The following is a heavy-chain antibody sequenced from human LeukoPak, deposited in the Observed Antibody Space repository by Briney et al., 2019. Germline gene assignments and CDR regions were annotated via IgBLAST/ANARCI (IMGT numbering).Heavy chain of an antibody. Sequence: GESLKISCKGSGYSFSNDWIGWVRQMPGKGLEWMGIIYPGDSDTRYSPSFQGQVTISADKSISTAYLQWSCMGPAGNAVYYCARRGCNGGSCYAYWGQGTLVTVSS. V-gene: IGHV5-51*01. CDR2: IYPGDSDT. J-gene: IGHJ4*02. D-gene: IGHD2-15*01. CDR3: ARRGCNGGSCYAY. CDR1: GYSFSNDW.